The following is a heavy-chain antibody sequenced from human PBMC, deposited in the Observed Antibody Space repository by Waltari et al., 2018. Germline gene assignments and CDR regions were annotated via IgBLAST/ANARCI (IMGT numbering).Heavy chain of an antibody. Sequence: ELQLVETGGGLVRPGGSLGLSCAATGFPCGSHSINWVRQAPGKGPEWLSVIYSGGSTDYADSVKGRFTISRDNSKNTLYLQMDSLTAEDTAIYYCARGAFRAYQPLLYFDYWGLGTPVTVSS. J-gene: IGHJ4*02. CDR2: IYSGGST. D-gene: IGHD2-15*01. V-gene: IGHV3-53*02. CDR3: ARGAFRAYQPLLYFDY. CDR1: GFPCGSHS.